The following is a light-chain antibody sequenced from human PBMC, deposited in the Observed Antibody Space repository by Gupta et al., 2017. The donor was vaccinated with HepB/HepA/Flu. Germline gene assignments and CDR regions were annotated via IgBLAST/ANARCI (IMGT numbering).Light chain of an antibody. V-gene: IGLV1-44*01. CDR1: NSNIGSNT. CDR3: AAWDDNLNGPV. CDR2: GNN. Sequence: SVLTQPPSASGPPGPSVTISCSGRNSNIGSNTVNWYQQFPGTAPKLLIYGNNQRPSGVPDRFSGSKSGTSASLAISGLQSEDEADYYCAAWDDNLNGPVFGGGTKLTVL. J-gene: IGLJ2*01.